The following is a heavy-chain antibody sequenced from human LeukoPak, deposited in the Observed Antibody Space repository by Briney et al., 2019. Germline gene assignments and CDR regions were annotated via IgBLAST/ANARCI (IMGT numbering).Heavy chain of an antibody. CDR1: GFTFSSYG. D-gene: IGHD6-19*01. CDR2: ISYDGSNK. Sequence: PGRSLRLSCAASGFTFSSYGMHWVRQAPGKGLEWVAVISYDGSNKYYPDSVKSRFTISRDNSKNTLYLQMNSLRAEDTAVYYCAKGRPGFYSSGWYPWSWFDPWGQGTLVTVSS. CDR3: AKGRPGFYSSGWYPWSWFDP. V-gene: IGHV3-30*18. J-gene: IGHJ5*02.